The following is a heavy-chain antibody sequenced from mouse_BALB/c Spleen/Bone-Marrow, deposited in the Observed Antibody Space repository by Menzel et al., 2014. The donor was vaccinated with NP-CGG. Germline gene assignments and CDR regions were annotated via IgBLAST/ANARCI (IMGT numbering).Heavy chain of an antibody. CDR3: TRSNYGYWYFDV. CDR2: SNPSNGGS. Sequence: QVQLKESGAELVKPGASVRLPCKASGYTFSNYYMYWVKQRPGQGLEWIGESNPSNGGSNFNEKFKSKATLTVDKSSSTAYMQLSSLTSEDSAVYYCTRSNYGYWYFDVWGAGTTVTVSS. D-gene: IGHD1-1*01. J-gene: IGHJ1*01. V-gene: IGHV1S81*02. CDR1: GYTFSNYY.